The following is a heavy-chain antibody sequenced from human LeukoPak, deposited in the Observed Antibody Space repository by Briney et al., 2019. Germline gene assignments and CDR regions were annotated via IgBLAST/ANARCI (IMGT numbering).Heavy chain of an antibody. V-gene: IGHV4-4*07. CDR2: IYTSGST. D-gene: IGHD1-26*01. CDR1: GGSISSYY. J-gene: IGHJ4*02. CDR3: ARGVDGSKRTREFDY. Sequence: SETLSLTCTVSGGSISSYYWSWIRQPAGKRLEWIGRIYTSGSTNYNPSLKSRVTMSVDTAKNQFSLKLSSVTAADTAVYYCARGVDGSKRTREFDYWGQGTLVTVSS.